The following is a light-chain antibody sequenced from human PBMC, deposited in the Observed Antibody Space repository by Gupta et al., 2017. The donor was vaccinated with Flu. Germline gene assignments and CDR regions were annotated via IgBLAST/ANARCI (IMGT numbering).Light chain of an antibody. CDR2: DNS. V-gene: IGLV3-21*02. CDR3: QVWEDASDHELV. CDR1: NIATKT. Sequence: SSVLTQPASVSVAPGPTATLPCGGNNIATKTVHWYQQKPGPAPVLIIYDNSDRPSGGPERFSGSNSGNTATLTINKVEAADEADYYCQVWEDASDHELVFGGGTEVTVL. J-gene: IGLJ3*02.